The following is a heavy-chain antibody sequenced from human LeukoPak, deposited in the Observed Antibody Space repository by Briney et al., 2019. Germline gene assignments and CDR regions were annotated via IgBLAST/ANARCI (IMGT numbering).Heavy chain of an antibody. J-gene: IGHJ3*02. CDR3: ARAMCTNGVCYTPDAFDI. Sequence: HGESLKISCKGSGYSFTSYWIGWVRQMPGKGLEWMGIIYPGDSDTRYSPSFQGQVTISADKSISTAYLQWSSLKASDTAMYYCARAMCTNGVCYTPDAFDIWGQGTMVTVSS. CDR2: IYPGDSDT. V-gene: IGHV5-51*01. CDR1: GYSFTSYW. D-gene: IGHD2-8*01.